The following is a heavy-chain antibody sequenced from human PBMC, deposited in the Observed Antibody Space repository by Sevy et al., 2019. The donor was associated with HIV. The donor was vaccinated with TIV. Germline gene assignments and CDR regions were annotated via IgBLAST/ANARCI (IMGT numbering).Heavy chain of an antibody. Sequence: ASVKVSCKASGYTFITYAMHWVRQAPGERLEWMGWINAGDGNTKYSQKFQGRVTMTRDTSASTAYMALSNLISEDTAVYYCARSRTVATTEATFGSGYWGQGTLVTVSS. D-gene: IGHD5-12*01. CDR1: GYTFITYA. CDR3: ARSRTVATTEATFGSGY. CDR2: INAGDGNT. J-gene: IGHJ4*02. V-gene: IGHV1-3*01.